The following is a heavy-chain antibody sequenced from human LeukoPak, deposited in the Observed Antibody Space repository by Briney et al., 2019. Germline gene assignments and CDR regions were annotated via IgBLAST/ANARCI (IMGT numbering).Heavy chain of an antibody. CDR3: AKDDGSSSYYFDH. Sequence: GGSLRLSCAASGFTFSRYVMSWVRQAPGKGLEWVSGISAIGGSTYYAGSVKGRFIVSRDNSKNTLFLQMNSLRAEDTAVYYCAKDDGSSSYYFDHWGQGTLATVSS. V-gene: IGHV3-23*01. CDR2: ISAIGGST. J-gene: IGHJ4*02. CDR1: GFTFSRYV. D-gene: IGHD6-6*01.